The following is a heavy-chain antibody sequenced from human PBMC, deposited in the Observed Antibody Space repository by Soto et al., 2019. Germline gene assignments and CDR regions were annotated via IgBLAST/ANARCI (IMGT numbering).Heavy chain of an antibody. CDR2: IYYSGST. D-gene: IGHD5-18*01. CDR3: ARGIQLSSYYFDY. J-gene: IGHJ4*02. CDR1: GGSISSGGYY. Sequence: QVQLQESGPGLVKPSQTLSLTCTVSGGSISSGGYYWSWIRQPPGKGLEWIGYIYYSGSTYYNPYLKSRVTISVDTSKNQFSLKLSSVTAADTAVYYCARGIQLSSYYFDYWGQGTLVTVSS. V-gene: IGHV4-31*03.